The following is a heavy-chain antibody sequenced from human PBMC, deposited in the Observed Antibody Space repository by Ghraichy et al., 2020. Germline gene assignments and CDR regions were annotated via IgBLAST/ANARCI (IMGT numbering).Heavy chain of an antibody. D-gene: IGHD5-12*01. CDR1: GYTFTSYD. CDR3: ARGYSGVWYAFDI. J-gene: IGHJ3*02. CDR2: MNPNSGNT. Sequence: ASVKVSCKTSGYTFTSYDINWVRQATGQGLEWMGWMNPNSGNTGYAQKFQGRVTMTRNTSISTAYMELSSLRSEDTAVYYLARGYSGVWYAFDIWGQGTMVTVSS. V-gene: IGHV1-8*01.